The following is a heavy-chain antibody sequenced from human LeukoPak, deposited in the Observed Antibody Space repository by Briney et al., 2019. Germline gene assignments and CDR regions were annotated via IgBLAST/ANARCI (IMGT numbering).Heavy chain of an antibody. J-gene: IGHJ4*02. V-gene: IGHV3-33*08. CDR2: IWYDGSNK. CDR1: GFAFSTYA. D-gene: IGHD3-22*01. Sequence: PGGSLRLSCAASGFAFSTYALNWVRQAPGKGLEWVAVIWYDGSNKYYADSVKGRFTISRDNSKNTLYLQMNSLRAEDTAVYYCARDPGRYYDSSGYYYPEGFDYWGQGTLVTVSS. CDR3: ARDPGRYYDSSGYYYPEGFDY.